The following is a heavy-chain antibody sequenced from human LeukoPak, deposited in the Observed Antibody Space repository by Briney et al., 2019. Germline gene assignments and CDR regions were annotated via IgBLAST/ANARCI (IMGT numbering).Heavy chain of an antibody. Sequence: GGSLRLSCAASGFTFSSYAMSWVRQAPGKGLEWVSAISGSGGSTYYADSVKGRFTISRDNSKNTLYLQMNSLRAEDTAVYYCAKEWYSSGWYPGLYYYYGMDVWGQGTTVTVSS. V-gene: IGHV3-23*01. J-gene: IGHJ6*02. CDR2: ISGSGGST. CDR3: AKEWYSSGWYPGLYYYYGMDV. D-gene: IGHD6-19*01. CDR1: GFTFSSYA.